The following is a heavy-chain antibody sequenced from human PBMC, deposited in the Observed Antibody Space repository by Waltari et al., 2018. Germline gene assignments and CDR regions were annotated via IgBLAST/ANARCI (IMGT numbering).Heavy chain of an antibody. Sequence: QVQLQQWGAGLLKPSETLSLTCAVYGGSFSGYYWSWIRQPPGKGLEWIGEINHRGSINDTPSLKSRVTISVDTPKNQFSLKLSSVTAADTAVYYCARGDMVRGVIPYWGQGTLVTVSS. CDR1: GGSFSGYY. CDR3: ARGDMVRGVIPY. J-gene: IGHJ4*02. V-gene: IGHV4-34*01. D-gene: IGHD3-10*01. CDR2: INHRGSI.